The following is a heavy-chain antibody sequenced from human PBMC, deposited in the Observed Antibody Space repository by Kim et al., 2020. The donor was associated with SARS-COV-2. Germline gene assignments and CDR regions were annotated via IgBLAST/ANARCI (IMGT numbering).Heavy chain of an antibody. D-gene: IGHD3-22*01. J-gene: IGHJ4*02. V-gene: IGHV3-7*03. Sequence: DSVKGRFTISRDNAKNSLYLQMNSLRAEDTAVYYCARPRYYDSSGYYGYWGQGTLVTVSS. CDR3: ARPRYYDSSGYYGY.